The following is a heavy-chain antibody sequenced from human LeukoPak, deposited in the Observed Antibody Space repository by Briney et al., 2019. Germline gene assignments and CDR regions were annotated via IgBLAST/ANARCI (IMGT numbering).Heavy chain of an antibody. D-gene: IGHD2-15*01. V-gene: IGHV4-39*07. CDR3: ARGEIGNCSGGSCLNWFDP. CDR2: IYSSGST. J-gene: IGHJ5*02. Sequence: SETLSLTCSVSGVSISSGSNYWGWIRQPPGKTLEWIGSIYSSGSTYYTPSLKSRVTISVDTSKNQFSLKLSSVTAADTAVYYCARGEIGNCSGGSCLNWFDPWGQGTLVTVSS. CDR1: GVSISSGSNY.